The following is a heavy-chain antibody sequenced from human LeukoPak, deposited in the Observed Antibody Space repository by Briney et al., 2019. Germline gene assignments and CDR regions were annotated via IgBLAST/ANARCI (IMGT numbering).Heavy chain of an antibody. CDR2: IRYDGIIT. D-gene: IGHD1-26*01. CDR1: GFIFSSSG. CDR3: AKDLVVGALDY. J-gene: IGHJ4*02. V-gene: IGHV3-30*02. Sequence: GGSLRLSCTTSGFIFSSSGMHWVRQAPGKGLDWLAFIRYDGIITYYADSVKGRFTISRDNSRNMLFLQMNSLRADDTAVYYCAKDLVVGALDYWGQGTLVTVSS.